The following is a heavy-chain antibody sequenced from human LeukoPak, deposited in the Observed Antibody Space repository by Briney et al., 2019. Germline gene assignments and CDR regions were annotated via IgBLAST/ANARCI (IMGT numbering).Heavy chain of an antibody. CDR1: GFTFNYYA. J-gene: IGHJ3*02. Sequence: HPGGSLRLSCAASGFTFNYYAMSWVRQAPGKGLEWVSTISGSGGSTYYADSVKGRFTISRDNSKNTLYLQMNSLRAEDTAVYYCAKDISGWYGSFAFDIWGRGTMVTVSS. V-gene: IGHV3-23*01. CDR2: ISGSGGST. CDR3: AKDISGWYGSFAFDI. D-gene: IGHD6-19*01.